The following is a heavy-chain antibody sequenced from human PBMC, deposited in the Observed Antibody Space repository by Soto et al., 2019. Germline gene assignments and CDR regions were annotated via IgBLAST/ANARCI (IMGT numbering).Heavy chain of an antibody. D-gene: IGHD1-1*01. CDR1: GFTFSSYA. Sequence: VGSLRLSCAASGFTFSSYAMSWVRQAPGKGLEWVSAISGSGGRTYYADSVKGRFTISRDNSKNTLFLQMNSLRAEDTAVYYCAKDGGTNGTTGAFDIWGQGTMVTVSS. CDR3: AKDGGTNGTTGAFDI. J-gene: IGHJ3*02. V-gene: IGHV3-23*01. CDR2: ISGSGGRT.